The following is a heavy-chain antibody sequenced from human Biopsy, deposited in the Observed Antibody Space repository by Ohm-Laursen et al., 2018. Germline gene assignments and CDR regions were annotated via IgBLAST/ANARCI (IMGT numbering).Heavy chain of an antibody. CDR1: GGSISNNNYY. CDR2: IFYRGST. CDR3: ARDYDTSGYYYVS. V-gene: IGHV4-39*01. D-gene: IGHD3-22*01. J-gene: IGHJ5*02. Sequence: GTLSLTCTVSGGSISNNNYYWGWIRQPPGKGLEWIGSIFYRGSTHYKPSLKSRVNISVDTSKNQFSLKLNSVTAADTAVYYCARDYDTSGYYYVSWGPGTLVTVSS.